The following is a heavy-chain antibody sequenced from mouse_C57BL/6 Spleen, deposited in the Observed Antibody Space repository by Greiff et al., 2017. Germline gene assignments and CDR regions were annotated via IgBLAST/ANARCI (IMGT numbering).Heavy chain of an antibody. CDR2: IHPSDSDT. V-gene: IGHV1-74*01. J-gene: IGHJ3*01. CDR1: GYTFTSYW. D-gene: IGHD2-3*01. Sequence: VQLQQPGAELVKPGASVKVSCKASGYTFTSYWMHWVKQRPGQGLEWIGRIHPSDSDTNYNQKFKGKATLTVDKSSSTAYMQLSSLTSEDSAVYYGAMGEYDGYYWFAYWGQGTLVTVSA. CDR3: AMGEYDGYYWFAY.